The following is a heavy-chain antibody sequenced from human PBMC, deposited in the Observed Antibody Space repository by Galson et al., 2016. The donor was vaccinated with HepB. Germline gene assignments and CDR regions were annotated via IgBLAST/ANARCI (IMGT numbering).Heavy chain of an antibody. V-gene: IGHV3-21*01. CDR3: AREASSSTWYIDY. CDR1: GFTFSSYS. CDR2: ISSTTSHI. D-gene: IGHD6-13*01. Sequence: SLRLSCAASGFTFSSYSMNWVRQAPGKGLEWVSSISSTTSHISYADSVQGRFTISRDNAKNSLYPQMNSLRAEDTAVYYCAREASSSTWYIDYWGQGTLVTVSS. J-gene: IGHJ4*02.